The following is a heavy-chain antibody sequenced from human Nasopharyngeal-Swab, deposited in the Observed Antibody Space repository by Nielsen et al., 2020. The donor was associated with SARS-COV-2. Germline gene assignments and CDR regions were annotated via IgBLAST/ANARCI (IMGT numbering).Heavy chain of an antibody. J-gene: IGHJ6*02. V-gene: IGHV4-61*08. Sequence: SETLSLTCTVSGGSISSGGYSWSWIRQTPGKGLEWIGHIYYSGDTNYNPSLKSRVTISVDTSNSQFSLRLSSVTAADSAVYYCARLSRGRRGYNYRYYYYGLDVWGQGTTVTVSS. CDR3: ARLSRGRRGYNYRYYYYGLDV. CDR2: IYYSGDT. CDR1: GGSISSGGYS. D-gene: IGHD5-24*01.